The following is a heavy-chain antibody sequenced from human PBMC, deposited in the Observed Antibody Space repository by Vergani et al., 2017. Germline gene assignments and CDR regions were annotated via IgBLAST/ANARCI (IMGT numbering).Heavy chain of an antibody. V-gene: IGHV3-21*01. CDR1: GFTFSSYS. J-gene: IGHJ6*02. CDR3: ARDLEVRENFYGMDV. CDR2: ISSSSSYI. Sequence: EVQLVESGGGLVQPGGSLRLSCAASGFTFSSYSMNWVRQAPGKGLEWVSSISSSSSYIYYADSVKGRFTISRDNAKNSLYLQMNSLRAEDTAVYYCARDLEVRENFYGMDVWGQGTTVTVSS. D-gene: IGHD3-10*01.